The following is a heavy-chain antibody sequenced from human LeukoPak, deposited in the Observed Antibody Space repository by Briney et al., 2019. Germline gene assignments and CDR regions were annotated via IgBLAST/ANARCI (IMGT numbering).Heavy chain of an antibody. CDR1: GGSFSGYY. V-gene: IGHV4-34*01. CDR2: INHSGST. CDR3: ARSAGTWRQKYFDY. J-gene: IGHJ4*02. Sequence: SGTLSLTCAVYGGSFSGYYWSWIRQPPGKGLEWIGEINHSGSTNYNPSLKSRVTISVDTSKNQFSLKLSSVTAADTAVYYCARSAGTWRQKYFDYWGQGTLVTVSS. D-gene: IGHD6-13*01.